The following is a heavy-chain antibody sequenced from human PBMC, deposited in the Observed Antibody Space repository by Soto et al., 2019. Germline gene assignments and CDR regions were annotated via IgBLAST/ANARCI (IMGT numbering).Heavy chain of an antibody. Sequence: ASVKVSCKVSGYTLTELSMHWVRQAPGKGLEWMGVFDPEDGETIYAQKFQGRVTMTEDTSTDTAYMELSSLRSEDTAVYYCATAVLGYCSGGSCYGQRVDWFDPWGQGTLVTVSS. CDR1: GYTLTELS. V-gene: IGHV1-24*01. D-gene: IGHD2-15*01. CDR3: ATAVLGYCSGGSCYGQRVDWFDP. CDR2: FDPEDGET. J-gene: IGHJ5*02.